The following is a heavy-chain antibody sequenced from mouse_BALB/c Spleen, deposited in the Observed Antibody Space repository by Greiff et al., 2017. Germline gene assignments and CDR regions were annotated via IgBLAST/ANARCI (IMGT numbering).Heavy chain of an antibody. V-gene: IGHV1-87*01. Sequence: QVQLKQSGAELARPGASVKLSCKASGYTFTSYWMQWVKQRPGQGLEWIGAIYPGDGDTRYTQKFKGKATLTADKSSSTAYMQLSSLASEDSAVYYCARGDYAMDYWGQGTSVTVSS. CDR2: IYPGDGDT. D-gene: IGHD2-13*01. CDR3: ARGDYAMDY. J-gene: IGHJ4*01. CDR1: GYTFTSYW.